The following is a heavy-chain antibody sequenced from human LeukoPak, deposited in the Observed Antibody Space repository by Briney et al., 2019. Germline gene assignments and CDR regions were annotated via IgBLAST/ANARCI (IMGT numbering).Heavy chain of an antibody. D-gene: IGHD3-3*01. V-gene: IGHV4-34*01. Sequence: KPSETLSLTCAVYGGSFSGYYWSWIRQPPGKGLEWIGEINHSGSTNYNPSLKSRVTISVDTSKNQFSLKLSSVTAADTAVYYCARTPTYGFWSGYTLDVWGQGTTVTVSS. J-gene: IGHJ6*02. CDR3: ARTPTYGFWSGYTLDV. CDR1: GGSFSGYY. CDR2: INHSGST.